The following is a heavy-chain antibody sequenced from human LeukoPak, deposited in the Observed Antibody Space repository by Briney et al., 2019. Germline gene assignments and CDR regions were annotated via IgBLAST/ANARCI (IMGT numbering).Heavy chain of an antibody. CDR3: AKREAIFGVVITYFDY. CDR1: GFTFSSYA. Sequence: PGGSLRLSCAASGFTFSSYAMSWVRQAPGKGLEWASAISGSGGSTYYADSVKGRFTISRDNSKNTLYLQMNSLRAEDTAVYYCAKREAIFGVVITYFDYWGQGTLVTVSS. J-gene: IGHJ4*02. CDR2: ISGSGGST. D-gene: IGHD3-3*01. V-gene: IGHV3-23*01.